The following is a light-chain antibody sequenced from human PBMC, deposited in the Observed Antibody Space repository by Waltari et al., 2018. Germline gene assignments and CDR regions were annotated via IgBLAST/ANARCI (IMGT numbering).Light chain of an antibody. CDR2: DVS. CDR3: SSYTSSSSRV. CDR1: SSDIGGYNY. J-gene: IGLJ1*01. V-gene: IGLV2-14*01. Sequence: QSALTEPAPVSGSPGQSITISCTGTSSDIGGYNYGSWYQQHPGKAPKLMIYDVSKRPSGVSNRFSGSKSGNTVSLTISGLQTVDEADYYCSSYTSSSSRVFGTGTKVTVL.